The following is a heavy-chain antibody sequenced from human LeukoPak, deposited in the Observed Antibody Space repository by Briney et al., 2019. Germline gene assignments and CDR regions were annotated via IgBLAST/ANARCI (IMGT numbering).Heavy chain of an antibody. CDR3: ARGIAVALNWFDP. D-gene: IGHD6-19*01. Sequence: SETLSLTCTVSGGSISSSSNNWGWIRQPPGKGLEWIGSIYYSGSTYYNPSLKSRVTISVDTSKNQFSLELSSVTAADTAVYYCARGIAVALNWFDPWGQGTLVTVSS. V-gene: IGHV4-39*01. CDR1: GGSISSSSNN. J-gene: IGHJ5*02. CDR2: IYYSGST.